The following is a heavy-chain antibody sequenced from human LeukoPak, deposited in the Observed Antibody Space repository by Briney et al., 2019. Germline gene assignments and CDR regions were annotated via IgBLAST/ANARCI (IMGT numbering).Heavy chain of an antibody. V-gene: IGHV3-53*01. CDR1: GFTVSGNY. D-gene: IGHD5-18*01. CDR3: ARSIYNYGTLHFDY. J-gene: IGHJ4*02. Sequence: GGSLRLSCAASGFTVSGNYMSWVRQAPGKGLEWVSIIYAGGSTYYADSVKGRFTISRDNSKNTLYLQMNSLRAEDTAVYYCARSIYNYGTLHFDYWGQGTLVTVSP. CDR2: IYAGGST.